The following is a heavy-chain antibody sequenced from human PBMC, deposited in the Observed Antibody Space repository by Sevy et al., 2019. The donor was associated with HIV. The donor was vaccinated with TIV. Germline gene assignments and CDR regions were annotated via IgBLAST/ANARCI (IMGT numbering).Heavy chain of an antibody. D-gene: IGHD3-10*01. CDR2: IYASGST. Sequence: SETLSLTCTVSGGSVSISTYYWTRIRQPAGKGLEWIGHIYASGSTNYNPSLKSRVTMSVDTSKNQFSLKLSSVTAADTAVYYCARHPITLLRGVLYGMDVWGQGTTVTVSS. J-gene: IGHJ6*02. CDR3: ARHPITLLRGVLYGMDV. V-gene: IGHV4-61*10. CDR1: GGSVSISTYY.